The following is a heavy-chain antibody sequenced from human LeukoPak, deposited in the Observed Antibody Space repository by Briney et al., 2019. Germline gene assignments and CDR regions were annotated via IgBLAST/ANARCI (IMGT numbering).Heavy chain of an antibody. CDR3: AKYRSSWYGCFDY. CDR1: GFTFSNYA. D-gene: IGHD6-13*01. Sequence: PGGSLRLSCAASGFTFSNYAMSWVRQAPGKGLEGVSTISGSGDSTYNANSVKGRFTISRDNSKNTLYLQMNSLRAEDTAVYNCAKYRSSWYGCFDYWGQGTLVTVSS. V-gene: IGHV3-23*01. J-gene: IGHJ4*02. CDR2: ISGSGDST.